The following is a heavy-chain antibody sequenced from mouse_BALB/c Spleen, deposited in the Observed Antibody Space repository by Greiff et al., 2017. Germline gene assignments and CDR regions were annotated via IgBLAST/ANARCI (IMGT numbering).Heavy chain of an antibody. CDR1: GFTFSDYY. J-gene: IGHJ3*01. V-gene: IGHV5-4*02. CDR3: ARDPIYYDYALAY. D-gene: IGHD2-4*01. Sequence: EVQGVESGGGLVKPGGSLKLSCAASGFTFSDYYMYWVRQTPEKRLEWVATISDGGSYTYYPDSVKGRFTISRDNAKNNLYLQMSSLKSEDTAMYYCARDPIYYDYALAYWGQGTLVTVSA. CDR2: ISDGGSYT.